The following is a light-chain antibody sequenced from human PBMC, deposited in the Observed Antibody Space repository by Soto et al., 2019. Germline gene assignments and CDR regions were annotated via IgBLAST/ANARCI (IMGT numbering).Light chain of an antibody. CDR1: QVISNY. J-gene: IGKJ2*01. CDR2: AAA. V-gene: IGKV1-16*02. Sequence: DIQMTQSPSSLSASVGDRVTITCRASQVISNYLAWFHQRPGKAPKSLIYAAAILQSGVPSKFSGSGSGTDFTLTISSLQPDDSATYYCQQYNSYPHTFGQGTKLEIK. CDR3: QQYNSYPHT.